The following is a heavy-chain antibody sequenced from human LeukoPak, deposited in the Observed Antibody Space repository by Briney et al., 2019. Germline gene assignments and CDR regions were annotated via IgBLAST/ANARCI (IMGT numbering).Heavy chain of an antibody. CDR2: MNPNSGNT. CDR3: ARGNYDYVWGSYRLNWFDP. CDR1: GYTFTSYD. Sequence: GASVKVSCTASGYTFTSYDINWVRQAPGQGLEWMGWMNPNSGNTGYAQKFQGRVTITRNTSISTAYMELSSLRSEDTAVYYCARGNYDYVWGSYRLNWFDPWGQGTLVTVSS. D-gene: IGHD3-16*02. J-gene: IGHJ5*02. V-gene: IGHV1-8*03.